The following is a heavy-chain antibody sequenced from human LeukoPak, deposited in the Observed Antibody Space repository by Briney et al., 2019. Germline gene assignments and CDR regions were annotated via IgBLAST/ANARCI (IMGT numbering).Heavy chain of an antibody. Sequence: SVKVSCKASGFTFTSSAMQWVRQARGQRLEWIGWIVVGGGNTNYAQKFQERVTITRDMSTSTAYMELSSLRSEDTAVYYCAAVAYSSSWYLTDAFDIWGQGTMVTVSS. D-gene: IGHD6-13*01. CDR1: GFTFTSSA. CDR3: AAVAYSSSWYLTDAFDI. V-gene: IGHV1-58*02. CDR2: IVVGGGNT. J-gene: IGHJ3*02.